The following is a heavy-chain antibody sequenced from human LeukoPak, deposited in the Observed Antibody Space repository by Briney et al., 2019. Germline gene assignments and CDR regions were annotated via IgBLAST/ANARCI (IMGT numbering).Heavy chain of an antibody. V-gene: IGHV3-23*01. D-gene: IGHD6-6*01. CDR3: AKDGYTSSLNHPGAAEFDY. J-gene: IGHJ4*02. Sequence: GGSLRLSCAASGFTFSTYAMSWVRQAPGKGLEWISAMSGSGGSTKYADSVKGRFTISRDDSKNTLYLQMNSLRAEDTAVYYCAKDGYTSSLNHPGAAEFDYWGQGTLVTVSS. CDR1: GFTFSTYA. CDR2: MSGSGGST.